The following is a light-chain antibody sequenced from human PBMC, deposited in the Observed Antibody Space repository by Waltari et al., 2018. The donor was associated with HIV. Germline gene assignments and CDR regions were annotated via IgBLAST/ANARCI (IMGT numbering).Light chain of an antibody. V-gene: IGLV2-14*01. CDR3: SSYTNITTWV. J-gene: IGLJ3*02. CDR2: EVS. Sequence: SALTQPASVSGSPGQSIPIPCTGTRSDSGGYKSVPWYQQHPGKAPKLLIYEVSHRPSGVSNRFSGFKSANTASLTISGLQAEDEAYYYCSSYTNITTWVFGGGTNLAVL. CDR1: RSDSGGYKS.